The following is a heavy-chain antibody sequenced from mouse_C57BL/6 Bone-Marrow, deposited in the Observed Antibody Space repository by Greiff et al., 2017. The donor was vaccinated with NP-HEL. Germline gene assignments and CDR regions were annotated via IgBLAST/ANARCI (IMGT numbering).Heavy chain of an antibody. V-gene: IGHV1-81*01. Sequence: QVQLQQSGAELARPGASVKLSCKASGYTFTSYGISWVKQRTGQGLEWIGEIYPRSGNTYYNEKFKGKATLTADKSSSTAYMELRSLTSEDSAVYFCASPLGDYDPDYWGQGTTLTVSS. J-gene: IGHJ2*01. CDR2: IYPRSGNT. D-gene: IGHD2-4*01. CDR3: ASPLGDYDPDY. CDR1: GYTFTSYG.